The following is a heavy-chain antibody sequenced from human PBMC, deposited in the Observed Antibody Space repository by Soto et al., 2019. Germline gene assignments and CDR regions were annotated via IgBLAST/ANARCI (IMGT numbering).Heavy chain of an antibody. CDR1: GCSISSSNW. J-gene: IGHJ6*02. CDR2: INHSGST. V-gene: IGHV4-4*02. CDR3: ARVTGRYYYGMDV. Sequence: AETLSLTCAVSGCSISSSNWWRWVRQPPGKGLEWIGEINHSGSTNYNPSLKSRVTISVDTSKNQFSLKLSSVTAADTAVYYCARVTGRYYYGMDVWGQGTTVTVSS.